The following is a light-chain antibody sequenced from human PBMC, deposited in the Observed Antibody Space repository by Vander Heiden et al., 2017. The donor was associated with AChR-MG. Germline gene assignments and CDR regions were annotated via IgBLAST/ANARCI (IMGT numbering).Light chain of an antibody. J-gene: IGLJ1*01. CDR3: CSYAGSSSYV. CDR2: EVS. Sequence: QSALTQPASVSWSPGQSITISCTGCSSDVGSYNLVSWYQQQPGKAPKLMIYEVSKRPSGVSNRFSGSKSGNTASLTISRLQDEDEADYYCCSYAGSSSYVFGTGTKVTVL. CDR1: SSDVGSYNL. V-gene: IGLV2-23*02.